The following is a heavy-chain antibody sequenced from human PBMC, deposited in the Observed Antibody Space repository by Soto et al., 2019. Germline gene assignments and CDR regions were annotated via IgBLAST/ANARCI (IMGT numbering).Heavy chain of an antibody. CDR3: AKAEGTVVVVAAVPFDY. CDR1: GFTFSSYA. Sequence: EVQLLESGGGLVQPGGSLRLSCAASGFTFSSYAMSWVRQAPGKGLEWVSAISGSGGSTYYADSVKGRFTISRGNSKNTLYLQMNSLRAEDTAVYYCAKAEGTVVVVAAVPFDYWGQGTLVTVSS. V-gene: IGHV3-23*01. D-gene: IGHD2-15*01. J-gene: IGHJ4*02. CDR2: ISGSGGST.